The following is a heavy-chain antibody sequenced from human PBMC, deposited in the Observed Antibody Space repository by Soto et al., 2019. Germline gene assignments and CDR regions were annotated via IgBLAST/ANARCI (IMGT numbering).Heavy chain of an antibody. CDR1: GFTFSTYA. CDR2: LGGSGVSK. Sequence: EVQLLESGGGLVQPGGALRLSCVASGFTFSTYAMSWVRQAPGKGPEWVSVLGGSGVSKYYADSVQGRFTISRDNSKNTRYLQMNSLRAEDTALYYCARLRCSGSSCSWGVDHWGQGSLVTVSS. CDR3: ARLRCSGSSCSWGVDH. V-gene: IGHV3-23*01. D-gene: IGHD4-17*01. J-gene: IGHJ4*02.